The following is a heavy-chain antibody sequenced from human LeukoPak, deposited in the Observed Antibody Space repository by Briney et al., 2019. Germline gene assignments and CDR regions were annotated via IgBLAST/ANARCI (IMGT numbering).Heavy chain of an antibody. CDR1: GGSISSSSYY. Sequence: SETLSPTCTVSGGSISSSSYYWGWIRQPPGKGLEWIGSIYYSGSTYYNPPLKSRVTISVDTSKNQFSLKLSSVTAADTAVYYCARSSIAVAGPYDFDYWGQGTLGTVSS. J-gene: IGHJ4*02. CDR3: ARSSIAVAGPYDFDY. CDR2: IYYSGST. V-gene: IGHV4-39*01. D-gene: IGHD6-19*01.